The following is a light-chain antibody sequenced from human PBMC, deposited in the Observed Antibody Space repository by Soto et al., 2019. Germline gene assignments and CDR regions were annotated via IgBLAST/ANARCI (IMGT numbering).Light chain of an antibody. CDR1: QTVGSN. V-gene: IGKV3-15*01. CDR3: QQYNNWPPT. CDR2: HAS. J-gene: IGKJ1*01. Sequence: EIVLTQSPVTLSVSPGERATLSCRASQTVGSNLAWYQQKPGQAPRRLIYHASTRATGISGRFSGSGSGTDFTLTISTLQSEDFAVYYCQQYNNWPPTFGQGTKVEIK.